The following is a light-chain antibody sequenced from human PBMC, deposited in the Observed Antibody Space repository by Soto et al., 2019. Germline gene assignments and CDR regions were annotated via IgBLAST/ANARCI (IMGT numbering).Light chain of an antibody. CDR3: QQYHRSSIT. CDR1: QSLNND. J-gene: IGKJ5*01. Sequence: DIQMTQSPSTLSASVGHRVTITSRASQSLNNDLAWYQQKPGKAPNLLIYDASTLERGVPSRFSGTGSGTEFTLAINSLQPDDFATYYCQQYHRSSITFGQGTRLEIK. CDR2: DAS. V-gene: IGKV1-5*01.